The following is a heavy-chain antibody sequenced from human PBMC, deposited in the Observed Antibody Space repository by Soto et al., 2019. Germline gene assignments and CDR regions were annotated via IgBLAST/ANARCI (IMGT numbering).Heavy chain of an antibody. V-gene: IGHV3-73*02. CDR1: GFTFSGSA. J-gene: IGHJ6*02. D-gene: IGHD4-17*01. CDR3: TRLPVTNWSSSGDV. CDR2: IRSKANSYAT. Sequence: EVQLVESGGGLVQPGGSLKLSCAASGFTFSGSAMHWVRQASGKGLEWVGRIRSKANSYATAYAASVKGRFTISRDDSKNTAYLQMNSLKTEDTAVYYCTRLPVTNWSSSGDVWGQGTTVTVSS.